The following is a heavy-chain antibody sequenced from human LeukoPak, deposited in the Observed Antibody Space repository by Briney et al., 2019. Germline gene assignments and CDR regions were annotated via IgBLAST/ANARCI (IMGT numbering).Heavy chain of an antibody. V-gene: IGHV4-38-2*02. CDR3: ARGTSMIVVASFDC. J-gene: IGHJ4*02. Sequence: PSETLSLTCTVSGYSISSGHYWGWIRQPPGKGLEWIGSISPSGSTYYNPSLKSRVIISVDTSKEQFSLKLNSVTAADTAVYYCARGTSMIVVASFDCWGQGTLVTVSS. CDR2: ISPSGST. CDR1: GYSISSGHY. D-gene: IGHD3-22*01.